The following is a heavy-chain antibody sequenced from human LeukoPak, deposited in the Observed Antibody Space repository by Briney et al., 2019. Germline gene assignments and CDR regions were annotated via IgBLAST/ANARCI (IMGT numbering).Heavy chain of an antibody. D-gene: IGHD3-22*01. CDR3: ASTLSLPYYYDSSGRGAFDI. J-gene: IGHJ3*02. CDR2: INTNTGNP. V-gene: IGHV7-4-1*02. Sequence: ASVKVSCKASGYTFTSYAMNWVRQAPGQGLEWMGWINTNTGNPTYAQGFTGRFVFSLDTSVSTAYLQISSLKAEDTAVYYCASTLSLPYYYDSSGRGAFDIWGQGTMVTVSS. CDR1: GYTFTSYA.